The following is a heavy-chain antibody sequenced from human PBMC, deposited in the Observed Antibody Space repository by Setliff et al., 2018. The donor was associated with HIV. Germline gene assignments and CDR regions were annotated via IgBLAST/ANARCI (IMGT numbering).Heavy chain of an antibody. Sequence: GGSLRLSCVTSGFTSTSHSMNWVRLRPGKGLEWVASISGSGTYTHYADSVRGRFTVSRDNAKNSLWLQLDSLRAEDTAVYYCAKVHYYGSGNYYRIFDYWGQGTLVTVSS. J-gene: IGHJ4*02. CDR1: GFTSTSHS. CDR3: AKVHYYGSGNYYRIFDY. V-gene: IGHV3-21*04. CDR2: ISGSGTYT. D-gene: IGHD3-10*01.